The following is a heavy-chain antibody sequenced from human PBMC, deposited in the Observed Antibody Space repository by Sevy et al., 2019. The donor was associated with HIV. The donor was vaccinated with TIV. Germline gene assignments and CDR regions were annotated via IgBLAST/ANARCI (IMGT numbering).Heavy chain of an antibody. Sequence: GGSLRLSCAASGFTFDDYAMHWVRQTPGKGLEWVSGITWNSATLVYADSVRGRFTISRDNAKNTLHLQMNSLRAEDTAVYYCARDLEFYDYGDYGPAFMPDYWGQGTLVTVSS. J-gene: IGHJ4*02. V-gene: IGHV3-9*01. CDR3: ARDLEFYDYGDYGPAFMPDY. CDR1: GFTFDDYA. D-gene: IGHD4-17*01. CDR2: ITWNSATL.